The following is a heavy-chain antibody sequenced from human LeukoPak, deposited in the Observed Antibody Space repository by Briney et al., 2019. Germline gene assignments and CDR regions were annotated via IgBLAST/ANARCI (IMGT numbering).Heavy chain of an antibody. CDR2: INPNSGGT. CDR1: GYTFTGYY. Sequence: ASVKVSCKASGYTFTGYYMHWVRQAPGQGLEEMGRINPNSGGTNYAQKFQGRVTMTRDTSISTAYMELSRLRSDDTAVYYCARGLRLGELSLYLLDYWGQGTLVTVSS. J-gene: IGHJ4*02. CDR3: ARGLRLGELSLYLLDY. D-gene: IGHD3-16*02. V-gene: IGHV1-2*06.